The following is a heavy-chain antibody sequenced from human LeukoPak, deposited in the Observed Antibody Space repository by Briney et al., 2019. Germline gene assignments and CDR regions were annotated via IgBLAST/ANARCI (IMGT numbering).Heavy chain of an antibody. V-gene: IGHV3-30-3*01. J-gene: IGHJ4*02. CDR1: SITFTKAW. CDR3: ARVGGYGDPPDY. D-gene: IGHD4-17*01. Sequence: GGSLRLSCAASSITFTKAWMNWVRQAPGKGLEWVAVISYDGSNKYYADSVKGRFTISRDNSKNTLYLQMNSLRAEDTAVYYCARVGGYGDPPDYWGQGTLVTVSS. CDR2: ISYDGSNK.